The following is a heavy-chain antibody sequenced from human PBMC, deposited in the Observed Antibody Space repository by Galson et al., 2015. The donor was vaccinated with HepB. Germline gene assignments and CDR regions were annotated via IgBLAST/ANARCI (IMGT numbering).Heavy chain of an antibody. J-gene: IGHJ6*03. Sequence: CAISGDSVSSDGTYWNWIRQSPSRGLEWLGRTYYRSKWYLDYAVSVRSRIAINSDTSKNQVSLQLNSATPEDTAVYYCVRRRRIAPGLVGATLGGNFFYTDVWGKGTTVIVSS. V-gene: IGHV6-1*01. CDR1: GDSVSSDGTY. D-gene: IGHD1-26*01. CDR2: TYYRSKWYL. CDR3: VRRRRIAPGLVGATLGGNFFYTDV.